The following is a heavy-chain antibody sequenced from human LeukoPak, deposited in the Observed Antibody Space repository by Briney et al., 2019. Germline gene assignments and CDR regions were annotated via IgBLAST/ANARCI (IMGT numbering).Heavy chain of an antibody. CDR3: ARGTNTAMAFDY. V-gene: IGHV1-46*01. CDR2: INPSGGST. Sequence: ASVKVSCNASGYTFTSYYMHWVRQAPGQGLEGMGIINPSGGSTSYAQKFQGRVTMTRDMSTSTVYMELSSLRSEDTAVYYCARGTNTAMAFDYWGQGTLVTVSS. D-gene: IGHD5-18*01. J-gene: IGHJ4*02. CDR1: GYTFTSYY.